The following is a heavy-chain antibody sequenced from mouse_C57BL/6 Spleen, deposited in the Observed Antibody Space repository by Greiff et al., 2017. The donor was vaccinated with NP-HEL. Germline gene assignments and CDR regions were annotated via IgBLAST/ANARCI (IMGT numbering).Heavy chain of an antibody. CDR2: IDPSDSET. V-gene: IGHV1-52*01. J-gene: IGHJ3*01. CDR3: ARGGDGYPAY. D-gene: IGHD2-3*01. Sequence: QVQLQQPGAELVRPGSSVKLSCKASGYTFTSYWMHWVKQRPIQGLEWIGNIDPSDSETHYNQKFKDKATLTVDKSSSTAYMQLSSLTSEDSAVYYCARGGDGYPAYWGQGTLVTVSA. CDR1: GYTFTSYW.